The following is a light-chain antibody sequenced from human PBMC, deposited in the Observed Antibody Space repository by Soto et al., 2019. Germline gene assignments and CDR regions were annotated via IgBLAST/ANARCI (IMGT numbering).Light chain of an antibody. CDR1: RTLFYPSNNKTY. V-gene: IGKV4-1*01. CDR2: WAS. J-gene: IGKJ2*01. CDR3: QQYYNTPYT. Sequence: DIVMTQSPDSLAVSLGERATINCKSNRTLFYPSNNKTYLAWYQQKAGQPPKLLIYWASMRESGVPDRFSGSGSGTDFTLTISSLQAEDVAIFYCQQYYNTPYTFGQGTKQEIK.